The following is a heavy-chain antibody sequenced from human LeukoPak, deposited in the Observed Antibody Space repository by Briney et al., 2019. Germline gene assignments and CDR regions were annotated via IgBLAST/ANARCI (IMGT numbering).Heavy chain of an antibody. V-gene: IGHV4-30-4*01. CDR1: GGSISSGDYY. Sequence: SETLSLTCTVSGGSISSGDYYWSWIRQPPGKGLEWIGYIYYSGSTNYNPSLKSRVTISIDTSKNQFSLKLSSVTAADTAVYFCARNTYDSSGLDAFDMWGQGTMVTVSS. D-gene: IGHD3-22*01. J-gene: IGHJ3*02. CDR2: IYYSGST. CDR3: ARNTYDSSGLDAFDM.